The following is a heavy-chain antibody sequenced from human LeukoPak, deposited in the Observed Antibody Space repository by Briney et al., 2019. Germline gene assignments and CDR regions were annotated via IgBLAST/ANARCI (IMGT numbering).Heavy chain of an antibody. J-gene: IGHJ4*02. CDR1: GYTFTGYY. CDR3: ARDFQYYYDSSGPDY. D-gene: IGHD3-22*01. Sequence: ASVKVSCKASGYTFTGYYMHWVRQAPGQGLEWMGWINPNSGGTNYAQKFQGRVTMTRDTSISTAYMELSRLRSDDTAVYNCARDFQYYYDSSGPDYWGQGTLVTVSS. V-gene: IGHV1-2*02. CDR2: INPNSGGT.